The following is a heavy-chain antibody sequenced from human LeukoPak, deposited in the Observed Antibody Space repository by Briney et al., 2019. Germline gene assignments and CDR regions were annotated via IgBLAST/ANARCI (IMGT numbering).Heavy chain of an antibody. CDR1: GFSISSND. V-gene: IGHV3-66*01. D-gene: IGHD1-14*01. CDR2: IYISAIT. CDR3: ARDPGSSAFDL. J-gene: IGHJ4*02. Sequence: GGSLRLSCTASGFSISSNDMNWVRQSPGKGLEWVSLIYISAITKYADSVQGRFTVSRDNSKNTLYLQMNSLRADDTAVYYCARDPGSSAFDLWGRGALVTVSS.